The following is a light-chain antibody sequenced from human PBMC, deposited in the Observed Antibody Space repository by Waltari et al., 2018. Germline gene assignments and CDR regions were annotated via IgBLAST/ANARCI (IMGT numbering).Light chain of an antibody. Sequence: EVVLTQSPATLSLSQGERAALACWASQRVGSGYITWYQQKPGQPPRLLIYGTSNRATGIPDRFSGSGSATDFTLTISRLEPEDFAVYYCQHYGSSSFTFGPGTKVEMK. CDR2: GTS. V-gene: IGKV3-20*01. J-gene: IGKJ3*01. CDR1: QRVGSGY. CDR3: QHYGSSSFT.